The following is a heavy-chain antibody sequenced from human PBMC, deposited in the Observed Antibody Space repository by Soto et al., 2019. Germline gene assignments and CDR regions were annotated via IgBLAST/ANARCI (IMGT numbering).Heavy chain of an antibody. CDR1: GFTFSSYS. CDR3: ARDLYSSSARYFDY. V-gene: IGHV3-21*01. J-gene: IGHJ4*02. CDR2: ISSSSSYI. D-gene: IGHD6-6*01. Sequence: EVQLVESGGGLVKPGGSLRLSCAASGFTFSSYSMNWVRQAPGKGLEWVSSISSSSSYIYYADSVKGRFTISRDNAKNSLYLQMNSLRAENTAVYYCARDLYSSSARYFDYWGQGTLVTVST.